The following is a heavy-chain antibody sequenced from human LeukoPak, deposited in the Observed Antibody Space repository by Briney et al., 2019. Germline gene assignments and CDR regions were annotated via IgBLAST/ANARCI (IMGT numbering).Heavy chain of an antibody. J-gene: IGHJ4*02. D-gene: IGHD1-26*01. Sequence: ESGPTLVNPTQTLTLTCTFSGFSLTTSGMCVSWIRQPPGKALEWLALIDWDDDKYYSTSLKTRLTIFKDTSKNQVVLTMTNMDPVDTATYYCARISEWDSFSSKTKGAGEVDYWGQGTLVTVSS. CDR2: IDWDDDK. CDR1: GFSLTTSGMC. V-gene: IGHV2-70*01. CDR3: ARISEWDSFSSKTKGAGEVDY.